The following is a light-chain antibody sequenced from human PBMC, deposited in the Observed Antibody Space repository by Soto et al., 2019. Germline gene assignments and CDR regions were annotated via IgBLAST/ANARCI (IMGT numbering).Light chain of an antibody. CDR1: SSDVDAYNS. CDR3: SSYTSDRTVV. CDR2: DVS. V-gene: IGLV2-14*01. J-gene: IGLJ2*01. Sequence: QSVLTQPASVSGSPGQSITMSCTGTSSDVDAYNSVSWYQQHPGKAPTLMIYDVSNRPSGLSDRFSGSKSGNTASLTISGLQAEGEGDYYCSSYTSDRTVVFGGGTQLTVL.